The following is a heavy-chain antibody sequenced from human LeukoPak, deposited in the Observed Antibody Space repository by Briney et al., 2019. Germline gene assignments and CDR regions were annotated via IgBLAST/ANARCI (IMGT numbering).Heavy chain of an antibody. D-gene: IGHD6-19*01. CDR3: ARAGSSGWYSNWFDP. CDR2: IYPGDSDT. J-gene: IGHJ5*02. Sequence: GESLKISCKGSGYSFTSYWIGWVRQMPGKGLEWMGIIYPGDSDTRYGPSFQGQVTISADKSISTAYLQWSSLKASDTAMYYCARAGSSGWYSNWFDPWGQGTLVTVSS. V-gene: IGHV5-51*01. CDR1: GYSFTSYW.